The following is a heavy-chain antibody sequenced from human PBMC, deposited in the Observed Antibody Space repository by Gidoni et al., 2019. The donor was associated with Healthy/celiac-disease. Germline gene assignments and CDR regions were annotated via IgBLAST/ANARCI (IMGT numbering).Heavy chain of an antibody. J-gene: IGHJ6*02. CDR3: ARAYYDFWSGYYYYGMDV. D-gene: IGHD3-3*01. Sequence: EVQLVESGGGLVKPGGSLRLSCADAGFTFSSYDMHWVRQATGKGLEWVSAIGTAGDTYYPGSVKGRFTISRENAKNSLYLQMNSLRAGDTAVYYCARAYYDFWSGYYYYGMDVWGQGTTVTVSS. CDR2: IGTAGDT. CDR1: GFTFSSYD. V-gene: IGHV3-13*01.